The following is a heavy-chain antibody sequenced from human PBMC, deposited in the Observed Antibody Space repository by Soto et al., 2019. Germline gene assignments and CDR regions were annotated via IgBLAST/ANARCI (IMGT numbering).Heavy chain of an antibody. D-gene: IGHD2-2*01. CDR1: GYTFTSYG. CDR2: ISAYNGNT. Sequence: GASVKVSCKASGYTFTSYGISWVRQAPGQGLEWMGWISAYNGNTNYAQKLQGRVTMTTDTSTSTAYMELRSLRSDDTAVYYCARAEGLPGPAAVIPFDYWGQGTLVTVSS. CDR3: ARAEGLPGPAAVIPFDY. V-gene: IGHV1-18*01. J-gene: IGHJ4*02.